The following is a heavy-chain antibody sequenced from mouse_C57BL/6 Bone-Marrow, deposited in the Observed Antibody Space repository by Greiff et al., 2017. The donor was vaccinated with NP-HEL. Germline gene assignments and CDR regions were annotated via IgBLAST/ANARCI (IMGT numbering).Heavy chain of an antibody. V-gene: IGHV1-5*01. CDR2: IYPGNSDT. J-gene: IGHJ3*01. D-gene: IGHD3-2*02. Sequence: VHVKQSGTVLARPGASVKMSCKTSGYTFTSYWMHWVKQRPGQGLEWIGAIYPGNSDTSYNQKFKGKAKLTAVTSASTAYMELSSLTNEDSAVYYCTRRGQLRLSWFAYWGQGTLVTVSA. CDR3: TRRGQLRLSWFAY. CDR1: GYTFTSYW.